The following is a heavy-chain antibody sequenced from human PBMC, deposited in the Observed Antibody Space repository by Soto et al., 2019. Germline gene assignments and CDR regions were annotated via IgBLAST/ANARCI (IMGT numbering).Heavy chain of an antibody. CDR1: GFSFMNYS. CDR3: ARVQTPYYDFWSGLNYGMDV. CDR2: ISYDGSNR. Sequence: QVQLVESGGGVVQSGRSLRLSCEGSGFSFMNYSLYWVRQAPGKGLEWVATISYDGSNRYYTDSVKGRFTISRDNSKNTLYLQMNTLRPADTAVYYCARVQTPYYDFWSGLNYGMDVWGQGTTVAVSS. V-gene: IGHV3-30-3*01. J-gene: IGHJ6*02. D-gene: IGHD3-3*01.